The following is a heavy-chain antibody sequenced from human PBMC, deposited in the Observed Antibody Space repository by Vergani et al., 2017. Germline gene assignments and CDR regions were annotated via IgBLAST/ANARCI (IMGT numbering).Heavy chain of an antibody. D-gene: IGHD4-17*01. CDR3: ARGAQYDYGDYDRYFDL. V-gene: IGHV1-69*01. CDR1: GGTFSSYA. Sequence: QVQLVQSGAEVKKPGSSVKVSCKASGGTFSSYAISWVRQAPGQGLEWMGGIIPIFGTANYAQKFQGRVTITADESTSTAYMELSSLRSEDTAVYYCARGAQYDYGDYDRYFDLWGRGTLVTVSS. CDR2: IIPIFGTA. J-gene: IGHJ2*01.